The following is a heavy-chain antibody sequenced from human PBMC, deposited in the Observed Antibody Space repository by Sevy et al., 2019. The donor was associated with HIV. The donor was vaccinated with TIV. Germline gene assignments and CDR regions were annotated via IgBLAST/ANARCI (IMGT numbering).Heavy chain of an antibody. CDR3: ARAWFGEADGIDV. V-gene: IGHV3-48*04. CDR1: GFTFSTYS. CDR2: MSNSGTTI. J-gene: IGHJ6*02. D-gene: IGHD3-10*01. Sequence: GGSLRLSCAASGFTFSTYSMNWVRQAPGKGLEWISYMSNSGTTIYYAESVKGRFSISRDNAEKSLYLQMNSLRAEDTAVYYCARAWFGEADGIDVWGQGTTVTVSS.